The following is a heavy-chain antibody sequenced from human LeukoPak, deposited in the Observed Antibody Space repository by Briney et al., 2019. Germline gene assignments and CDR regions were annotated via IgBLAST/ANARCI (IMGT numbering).Heavy chain of an antibody. V-gene: IGHV3-23*01. J-gene: IGHJ4*02. CDR1: GFTFSTYA. D-gene: IGHD4-11*01. CDR3: VLCPTVTTDY. CDR2: IIGSGDSI. Sequence: GGSLRLSCAASGFTFSTYAMSWVRQAPGKGLEWVSSIIGSGDSIYYVDSVKGRFTISRDNSKNTLYLQMNSLRAEDTAVYYCVLCPTVTTDYWGQGTLVTVSS.